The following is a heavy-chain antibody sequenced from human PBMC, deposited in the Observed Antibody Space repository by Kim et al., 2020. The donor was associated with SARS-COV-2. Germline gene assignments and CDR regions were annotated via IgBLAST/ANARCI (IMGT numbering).Heavy chain of an antibody. CDR2: IKPDGSVD. D-gene: IGHD2-21*02. J-gene: IGHJ4*02. Sequence: GGSLRLSCAASEFTFSDYWMTWVRQAPGKGLEWVANIKPDGSVDSYVDSVKGRFTISRDNAKNSLYLQMNTLRAEDAAVYYCGSYTGDFYVDYWGQGTLVTVSA. CDR3: GSYTGDFYVDY. V-gene: IGHV3-7*05. CDR1: EFTFSDYW.